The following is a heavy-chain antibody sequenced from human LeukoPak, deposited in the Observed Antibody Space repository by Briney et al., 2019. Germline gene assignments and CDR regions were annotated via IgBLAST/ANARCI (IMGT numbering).Heavy chain of an antibody. D-gene: IGHD2-15*01. CDR3: ARTRAAGDYFDY. Sequence: ASVKVSCKASGYTFTSYDINWVRQAPGQGLEWMGWMNPNSGNTGYAQKFQGRVTMTRNTSISTAYMELSSLRSEDTAVYYCARTRAAGDYFDYWGQGTLVTVSS. V-gene: IGHV1-8*01. J-gene: IGHJ4*02. CDR2: MNPNSGNT. CDR1: GYTFTSYD.